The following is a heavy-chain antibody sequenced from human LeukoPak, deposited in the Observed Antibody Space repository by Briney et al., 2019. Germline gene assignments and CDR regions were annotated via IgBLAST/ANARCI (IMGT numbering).Heavy chain of an antibody. J-gene: IGHJ6*03. D-gene: IGHD3-10*01. CDR1: GYSFTSYW. CDR3: ASNTGLGEKDYYYYYKDV. Sequence: KPGESLKISCKGSGYSFTSYWIGRVRQMPGKGLEWMGIIYPGDSDTRYSPSFQGQVTISADKSISTAYLRWSSLKASDTAMYYCASNTGLGEKDYYYYYKDVWGKGTTVTVSS. V-gene: IGHV5-51*03. CDR2: IYPGDSDT.